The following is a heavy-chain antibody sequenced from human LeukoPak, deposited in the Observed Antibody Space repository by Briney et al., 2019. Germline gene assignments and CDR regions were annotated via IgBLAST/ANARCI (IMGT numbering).Heavy chain of an antibody. CDR3: TRADCSGGSCYGLAEYFQH. J-gene: IGHJ1*01. D-gene: IGHD2-15*01. V-gene: IGHV3-9*01. CDR1: GFTFDDYA. Sequence: GGSLRLSCAASGFTFDDYAMHWVRQAPGKGLEWVSGIGWNSGSIGFADSVKGRFTISIDNSNNMVYLQMNSLKTEDTAVYYCTRADCSGGSCYGLAEYFQHWGQGTLVTVSS. CDR2: IGWNSGSI.